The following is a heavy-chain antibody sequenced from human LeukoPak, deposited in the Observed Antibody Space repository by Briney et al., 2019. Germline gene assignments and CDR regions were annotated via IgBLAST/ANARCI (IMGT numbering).Heavy chain of an antibody. CDR1: GYSFTSYW. Sequence: GESLKISCKGSGYSFTSYWIGWVRQMPGKGLEWMGFIYPGDSDTRYSPSFQGRVTISADKSISTAYLQWSSLKASDTAMYYCGTHTTYGSGSYYYYGMDVWGQGTTVTVSS. CDR2: IYPGDSDT. CDR3: GTHTTYGSGSYYYYGMDV. J-gene: IGHJ6*02. D-gene: IGHD3-10*01. V-gene: IGHV5-51*01.